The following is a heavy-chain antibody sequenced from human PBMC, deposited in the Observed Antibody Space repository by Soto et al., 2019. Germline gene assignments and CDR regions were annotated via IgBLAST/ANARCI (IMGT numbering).Heavy chain of an antibody. CDR2: LNRDTSEE. CDR3: ARDPGPRSASIRGLGWFDP. Sequence: GGSLRLSCVASVFTFSGYLMSCVRQAPGDGLEWVANLNRDTSEEHYVDSVKGRFIISGDNAKNSVYLQMDSLRGDDSAVYYCARDPGPRSASIRGLGWFDPWCQGT. D-gene: IGHD2-2*01. CDR1: VFTFSGYL. J-gene: IGHJ5*02. V-gene: IGHV3-7*03.